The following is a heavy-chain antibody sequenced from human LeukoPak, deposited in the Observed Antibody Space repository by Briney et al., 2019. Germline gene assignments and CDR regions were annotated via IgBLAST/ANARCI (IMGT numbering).Heavy chain of an antibody. J-gene: IGHJ4*02. CDR3: AKDGARYLLTYYFEY. D-gene: IGHD3-9*01. Sequence: GGSLRLSCSASGFTFSNSDLHWVRQAPGKGLEYLSRIRSSGDRTNYADSVRGRFTVSRDNSKNTLNLQMNSLRDEDTAVYYCAKDGARYLLTYYFEYWGQGTLVTVSS. V-gene: IGHV3-64*04. CDR2: IRSSGDRT. CDR1: GFTFSNSD.